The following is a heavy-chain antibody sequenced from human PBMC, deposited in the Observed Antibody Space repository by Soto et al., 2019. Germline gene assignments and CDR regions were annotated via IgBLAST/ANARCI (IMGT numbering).Heavy chain of an antibody. D-gene: IGHD6-13*01. CDR3: ARSGAAAGFFDY. Sequence: SETLSLTCTVSGGSISSYYWSWFRQPPGKGLEWIGYIYYSGSTNYNPSLKSRVTISVDTSKNQFSLKLSSVTAADTAVYYCARSGAAAGFFDYWGQGTLVTVS. CDR2: IYYSGST. J-gene: IGHJ4*02. CDR1: GGSISSYY. V-gene: IGHV4-59*01.